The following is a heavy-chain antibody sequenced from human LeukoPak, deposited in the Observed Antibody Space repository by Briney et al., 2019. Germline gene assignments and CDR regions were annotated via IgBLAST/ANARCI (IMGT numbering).Heavy chain of an antibody. CDR1: GYTFTGYY. V-gene: IGHV1-2*02. CDR3: ASVYYDSSGYYLAAFDY. Sequence: GASVKVSCKASGYTFTGYYMHWVRQAPGQGLEWMGWINPNGGGTNYAQKFQGRVTMTRDTSISTAYMELSRLRSDDTAVYYCASVYYDSSGYYLAAFDYWGQGTLVTVSS. CDR2: INPNGGGT. D-gene: IGHD3-22*01. J-gene: IGHJ4*02.